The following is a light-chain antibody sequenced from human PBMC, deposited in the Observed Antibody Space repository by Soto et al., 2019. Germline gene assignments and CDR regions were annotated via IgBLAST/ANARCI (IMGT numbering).Light chain of an antibody. V-gene: IGKV1-39*01. CDR3: QQTYSTRALT. Sequence: DIQMTQSPSSLSASVGDRVTITCWASESINSYLNWYQQKPGKAPQLLIYATSSLPSGVPSRFSGDGSGTDFTLTISGLQPEDFATYYCQQTYSTRALTFGGGTTVDIK. CDR2: ATS. J-gene: IGKJ4*01. CDR1: ESINSY.